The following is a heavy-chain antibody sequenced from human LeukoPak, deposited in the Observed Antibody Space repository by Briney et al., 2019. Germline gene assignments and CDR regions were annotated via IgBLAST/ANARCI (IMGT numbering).Heavy chain of an antibody. Sequence: NPGGSLRLSCAASGFTFSNAWMSWVRQAPGNGLEWVGRIKSKTDGGTTDYAAPVKGRFTISRDDSKNTVYLQMNSLKTEDTAVYYCTTDEQGMIFGVENPHYYYYMDVWGKGTTVTVSS. J-gene: IGHJ6*03. D-gene: IGHD3-3*01. V-gene: IGHV3-15*01. CDR2: IKSKTDGGTT. CDR3: TTDEQGMIFGVENPHYYYYMDV. CDR1: GFTFSNAW.